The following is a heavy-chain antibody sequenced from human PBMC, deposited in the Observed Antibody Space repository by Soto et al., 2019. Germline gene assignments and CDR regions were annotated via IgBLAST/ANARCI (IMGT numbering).Heavy chain of an antibody. J-gene: IGHJ3*02. CDR2: ISGSGGST. V-gene: IGHV3-23*01. Sequence: PGGSLRLSCAASGFTFSSYAMSWVRQAPGKGLEWVSAISGSGGSTYYADSVKGRFTISRDNSKNKLYLQMSSLRAEDTAVYYCAKDLESITMIVVVITTSAFDIWGQGXMVTVSS. CDR3: AKDLESITMIVVVITTSAFDI. D-gene: IGHD3-22*01. CDR1: GFTFSSYA.